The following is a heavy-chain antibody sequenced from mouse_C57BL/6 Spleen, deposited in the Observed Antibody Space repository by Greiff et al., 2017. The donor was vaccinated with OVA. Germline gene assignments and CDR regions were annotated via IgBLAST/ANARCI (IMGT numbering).Heavy chain of an antibody. Sequence: QVQLQQSGPELVKPGASVKISCKASGYAFSSSWMNWVKQRPGKGLEWIGRIYPGDGDTNYNGKFKGKATLTADKSSSTAYMQLSSLTSEDSAVYFCASLYYGSSLVDYWGQGTTLTVSS. CDR1: GYAFSSSW. V-gene: IGHV1-82*01. D-gene: IGHD1-1*01. CDR3: ASLYYGSSLVDY. J-gene: IGHJ2*01. CDR2: IYPGDGDT.